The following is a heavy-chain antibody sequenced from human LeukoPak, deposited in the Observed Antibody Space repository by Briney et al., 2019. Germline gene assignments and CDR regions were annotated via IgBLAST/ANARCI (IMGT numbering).Heavy chain of an antibody. CDR2: ITSKAFGGTA. CDR3: TRDREAAAGINALDI. V-gene: IGHV3-49*04. D-gene: IGHD6-13*01. J-gene: IGHJ3*02. CDR1: GFTVSSNY. Sequence: PGGSLRLSCAASGFTVSSNYMSWVRQAPGKGLEWVGFITSKAFGGTAEYAASVKGRFTISRDDSKSLAYLQMNSLNTEDTAVYYCTRDREAAAGINALDIWGQGTMVTVSS.